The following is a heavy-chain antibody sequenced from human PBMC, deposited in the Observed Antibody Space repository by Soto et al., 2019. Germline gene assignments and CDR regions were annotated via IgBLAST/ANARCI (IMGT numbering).Heavy chain of an antibody. Sequence: LSLTFAVSGCSIKSGGYSWRWIRQTPGKGLEWIGYIYLSGATYYNPSLESRVTISIDPSKNQFSLTLNSVTAADTAVYYCARGGYSEVAPFYYGMDVWGQGTTVTVSS. CDR2: IYLSGAT. D-gene: IGHD2-15*01. CDR1: GCSIKSGGYS. V-gene: IGHV4-30-2*01. J-gene: IGHJ6*02. CDR3: ARGGYSEVAPFYYGMDV.